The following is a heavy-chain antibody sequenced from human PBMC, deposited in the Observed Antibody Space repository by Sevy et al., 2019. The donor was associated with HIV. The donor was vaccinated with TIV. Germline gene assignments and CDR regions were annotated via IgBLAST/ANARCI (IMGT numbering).Heavy chain of an antibody. CDR2: ISGSGGTT. D-gene: IGHD6-19*01. Sequence: GGSLRLSCAASGFTFSSYAMSWARQAPGKGLEWVSTISGSGGTTYNAYSVKGQFTISRDNSKNTLYLQMNNLRAEDTAVYYCAKDTAVAGTAVYWGQGTLVTVSS. CDR3: AKDTAVAGTAVY. J-gene: IGHJ4*02. V-gene: IGHV3-23*01. CDR1: GFTFSSYA.